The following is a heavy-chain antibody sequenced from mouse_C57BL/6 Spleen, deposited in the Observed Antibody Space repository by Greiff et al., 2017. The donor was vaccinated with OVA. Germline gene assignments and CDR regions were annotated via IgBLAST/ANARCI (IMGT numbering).Heavy chain of an antibody. CDR3: ARYYEYDGYAMDY. CDR1: GYTFTSYW. J-gene: IGHJ4*01. Sequence: QVQLQQPGAELVKPGASVKMSCKASGYTFTSYWITWVKQRPGQGLEWIGDIYPGSGSTNYNEKFKSKATLTVDTSSSTAYMQLSSLTSEDSAVYYSARYYEYDGYAMDYWGQGTSVTVSS. CDR2: IYPGSGST. D-gene: IGHD2-4*01. V-gene: IGHV1-55*01.